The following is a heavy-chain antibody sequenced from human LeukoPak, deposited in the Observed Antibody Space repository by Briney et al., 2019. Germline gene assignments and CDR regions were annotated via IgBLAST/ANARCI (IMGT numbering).Heavy chain of an antibody. CDR2: ISYDGSNK. CDR3: ARDGCSSTSCPHSSNWFDP. J-gene: IGHJ5*02. D-gene: IGHD2-2*01. V-gene: IGHV3-30*03. Sequence: GGSLRLSCAASGFTFSSYGMHWVRQAPGKGLEWVAVISYDGSNKYYADSVKGRFTISRDNSKNTLYPQMNSLRAEDTAVYYCARDGCSSTSCPHSSNWFDPWGQGTLVTVSS. CDR1: GFTFSSYG.